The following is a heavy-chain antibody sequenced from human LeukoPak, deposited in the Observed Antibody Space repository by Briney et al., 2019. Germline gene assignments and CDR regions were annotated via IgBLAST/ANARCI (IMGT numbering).Heavy chain of an antibody. Sequence: ASVKVSCKASGYTFTSYDINWVRQATGQGLEWMGWMNPNSGNTGYAQKFQGRVTMTRNTSISTAYMELSSLRSEDTAVYYCARDHQLQNGNWFDPWGQGTLVTVSS. CDR1: GYTFTSYD. CDR2: MNPNSGNT. J-gene: IGHJ5*02. CDR3: ARDHQLQNGNWFDP. D-gene: IGHD2-2*01. V-gene: IGHV1-8*01.